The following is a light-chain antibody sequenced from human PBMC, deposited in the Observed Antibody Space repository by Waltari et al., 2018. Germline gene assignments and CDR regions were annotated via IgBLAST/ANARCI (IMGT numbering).Light chain of an antibody. V-gene: IGKV1-8*01. J-gene: IGKJ1*01. CDR1: QNIGSY. CDR2: ASS. Sequence: AIRMTQSPSSFSASKGDRVTITCRANQNIGSYLAWYQQKPGKAPKLLIYASSTLQSGVPSRFSGSGSGTDFTLTISCLQSEDCATYYFQQYYTYPRTFGQGTFVEV. CDR3: QQYYTYPRT.